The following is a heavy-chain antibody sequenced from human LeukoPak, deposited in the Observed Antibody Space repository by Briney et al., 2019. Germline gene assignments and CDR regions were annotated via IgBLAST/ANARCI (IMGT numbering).Heavy chain of an antibody. CDR3: ARWGYCSSTSCPAGSYYYGMDV. V-gene: IGHV1-3*01. J-gene: IGHJ6*02. CDR1: GYTFTSYA. CDR2: INAGNGNT. D-gene: IGHD2-2*01. Sequence: GASVKVSCKASGYTFTSYAMHWVRQAPGQRLEWTGWINAGNGNTKYSQKFQGRVTITRDTSASTAYMELSSLRSEDTAVYYCARWGYCSSTSCPAGSYYYGMDVWGQGTTVTVSS.